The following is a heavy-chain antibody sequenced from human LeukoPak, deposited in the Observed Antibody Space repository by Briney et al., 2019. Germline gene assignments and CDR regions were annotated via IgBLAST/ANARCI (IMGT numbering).Heavy chain of an antibody. D-gene: IGHD3-10*01. CDR3: ARGPAGCYFYVPDY. Sequence: SETLSLTCTVSGGSVSSSSYYWGWIRQPPGKGLGWIRSIYYSGRTYYNPSLKSRISISLDTPKNQFSLKLSSVTAADTAMYYCARGPAGCYFYVPDYWGQGTQVTVSS. V-gene: IGHV4-39*07. CDR1: GGSVSSSSYY. J-gene: IGHJ4*02. CDR2: IYYSGRT.